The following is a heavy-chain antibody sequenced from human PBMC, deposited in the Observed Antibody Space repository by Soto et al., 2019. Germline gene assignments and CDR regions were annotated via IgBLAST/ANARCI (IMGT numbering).Heavy chain of an antibody. D-gene: IGHD3-22*01. Sequence: GASVKVSCKASGYTFTSYYMHWVRQAPGQGLEWMGWISAYNGNTNYAQKLQGRVTMTTDTSTSTAYMELRSLRSDDTAVYYCARSYYDSSGYYPDYWGQGTLVTVSS. CDR1: GYTFTSYY. CDR2: ISAYNGNT. CDR3: ARSYYDSSGYYPDY. V-gene: IGHV1-18*04. J-gene: IGHJ4*02.